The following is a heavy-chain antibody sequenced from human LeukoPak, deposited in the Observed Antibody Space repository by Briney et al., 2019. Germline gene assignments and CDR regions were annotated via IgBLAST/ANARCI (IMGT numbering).Heavy chain of an antibody. V-gene: IGHV1-2*02. J-gene: IGHJ5*02. CDR3: ARGSLGRYCSGGSCPSNWFDP. CDR2: INPNSGGT. D-gene: IGHD2-15*01. Sequence: ASVKVSCKASGYTFTCYYMHWVRQAPGQGGEWMGGINPNSGGTNYAQKFQGRVSMTRDTSISAAYMELSRLRSDDTAVYYCARGSLGRYCSGGSCPSNWFDPWGQGTLVTVSS. CDR1: GYTFTCYY.